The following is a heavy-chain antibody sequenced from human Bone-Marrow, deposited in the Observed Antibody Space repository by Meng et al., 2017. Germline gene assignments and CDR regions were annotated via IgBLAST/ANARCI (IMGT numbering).Heavy chain of an antibody. Sequence: DVQLVESGGGLVKPGGSLKLSCAASGFTFSSYSMNWVRPDPGKGLEWVSSISSSSSYIYYADSVKDRFTISRDNAKNSLYLQMNSLRAEDTAVYYCASFNPITPKHIDYWGQGTLVTVSS. CDR3: ASFNPITPKHIDY. CDR2: ISSSSSYI. V-gene: IGHV3-21*01. CDR1: GFTFSSYS. J-gene: IGHJ4*02. D-gene: IGHD5-12*01.